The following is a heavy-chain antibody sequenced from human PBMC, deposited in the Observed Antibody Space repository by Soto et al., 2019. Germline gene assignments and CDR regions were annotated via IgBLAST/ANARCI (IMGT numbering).Heavy chain of an antibody. J-gene: IGHJ3*02. Sequence: KPSETLSLTCTVSGGSISSYYWSWIRQPPGKGLEWIGYIYYSGSTNYNPSLKSRVTISVDTSKNQFSLKLSSVTAADTAVYYCARQQWLVLNAFDIWGQGTMVTVS. CDR2: IYYSGST. CDR3: ARQQWLVLNAFDI. V-gene: IGHV4-59*01. D-gene: IGHD6-19*01. CDR1: GGSISSYY.